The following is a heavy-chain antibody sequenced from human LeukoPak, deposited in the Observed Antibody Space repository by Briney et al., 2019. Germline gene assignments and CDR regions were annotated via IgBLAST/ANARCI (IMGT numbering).Heavy chain of an antibody. CDR3: AAEGSSGFDY. D-gene: IGHD6-19*01. CDR1: GASISNYY. J-gene: IGHJ4*02. CDR2: IYYSGST. V-gene: IGHV4-59*01. Sequence: SETLSLTCTVSGASISNYYWSWIRQPPGKGLEWIGYIYYSGSTNYNPSLKSRVTISVDTSKNQFSLRLSSVTAADTAVYYGAAEGSSGFDYWGQGTLVTVSS.